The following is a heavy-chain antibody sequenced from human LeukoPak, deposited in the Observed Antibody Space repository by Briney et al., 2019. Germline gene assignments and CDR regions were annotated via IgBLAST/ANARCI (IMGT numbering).Heavy chain of an antibody. Sequence: SETLSLTCAVSGYSISSDYYWGWIRQPPGKGLEWIGSIYHSETTYYNSSLKSRVTISVGTSKNQFSLRLNSVTAADTAVYFCASGKEGYLDYWGQGTLVTVSS. CDR1: GYSISSDYY. CDR2: IYHSETT. CDR3: ASGKEGYLDY. D-gene: IGHD1-14*01. J-gene: IGHJ4*02. V-gene: IGHV4-38-2*01.